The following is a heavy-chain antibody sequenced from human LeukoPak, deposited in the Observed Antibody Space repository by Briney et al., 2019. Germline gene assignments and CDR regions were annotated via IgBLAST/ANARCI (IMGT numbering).Heavy chain of an antibody. CDR1: GFTVSSNY. CDR2: IYSGGGT. V-gene: IGHV3-66*01. CDR3: ARVGYNSGWYRL. D-gene: IGHD6-19*01. Sequence: GGSLRLSCAASGFTVSSNYMSWVRQAPGKGLEWVSVIYSGGGTYYADSVEGRFTISRDNSKNTLYLQMNSLRADDTAVYYCARVGYNSGWYRLWGQGTLVTVSS. J-gene: IGHJ4*02.